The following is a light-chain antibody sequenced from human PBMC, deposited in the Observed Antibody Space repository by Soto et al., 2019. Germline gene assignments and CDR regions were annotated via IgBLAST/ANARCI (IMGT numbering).Light chain of an antibody. V-gene: IGLV2-8*01. CDR1: SSDVGGYNY. CDR3: SSYAGSNNDVV. CDR2: EVT. Sequence: QSVLAQPPSASGSPGQSVTISCTGTSSDVGGYNYVSWYQQRPGKAPKLLIFEVTKRSSGVPGRFSGSKSGNTASLTVSGLQADDEGDYYCSSYAGSNNDVVFGGGTKLTVL. J-gene: IGLJ2*01.